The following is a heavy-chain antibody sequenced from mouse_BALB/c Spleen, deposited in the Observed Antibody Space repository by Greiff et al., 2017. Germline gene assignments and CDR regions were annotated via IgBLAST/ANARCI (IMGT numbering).Heavy chain of an antibody. CDR3: ARTDWDVPFAY. D-gene: IGHD4-1*01. J-gene: IGHJ3*01. CDR1: GFSLTSYG. CDR2: IWSGGST. Sequence: VQLQQSGPGLVQPSQSLSITCTVSGFSLTSYGVHWVRQSPGKGLEWLGVIWSGGSTDYNAAFISRLSISKDNSKSQVFFKMNSLQADDTAIYYCARTDWDVPFAYWGQGTLVTVSA. V-gene: IGHV2-4-1*01.